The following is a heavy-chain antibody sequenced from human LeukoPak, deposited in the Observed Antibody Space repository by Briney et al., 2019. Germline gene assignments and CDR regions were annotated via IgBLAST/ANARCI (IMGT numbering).Heavy chain of an antibody. Sequence: PGGSLRLSCSASGFTFSSYAMSWVRQAPGKGLEWVAVISYDGGNKYYADSVKGRFTISRDNSKNTLYLQMNSLRAEDTAVYYCAKTFKWELLFDYWGQGTLVTVSS. CDR2: ISYDGGNK. CDR1: GFTFSSYA. V-gene: IGHV3-30*18. J-gene: IGHJ4*02. D-gene: IGHD1-26*01. CDR3: AKTFKWELLFDY.